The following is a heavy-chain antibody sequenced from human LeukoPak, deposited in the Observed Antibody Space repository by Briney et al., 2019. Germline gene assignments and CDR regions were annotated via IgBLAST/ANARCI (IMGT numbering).Heavy chain of an antibody. CDR1: GFTFSSYG. Sequence: GGSLRLSCAASGFTFSSYGMHWVRQAPGKGLEWVAVISYDGSNKYYADSVKGRFTISRDNSKNTLYLQMNSLRGEDTAVYYCAPRSISLQYYFDYWGQGTLVTVSS. J-gene: IGHJ4*02. CDR3: APRSISLQYYFDY. D-gene: IGHD2-2*01. CDR2: ISYDGSNK. V-gene: IGHV3-30*03.